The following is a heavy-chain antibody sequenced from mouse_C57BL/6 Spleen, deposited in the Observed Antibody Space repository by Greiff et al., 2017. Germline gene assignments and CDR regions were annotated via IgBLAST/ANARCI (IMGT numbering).Heavy chain of an antibody. CDR3: TREGDLPYAMDY. CDR2: ISSGGDYL. V-gene: IGHV5-9-1*02. Sequence: EVMLVESGEGLVKPGGSLKLSCAASGFTFSSYAMSWVRQTPEKRLEWVAYISSGGDYLYYADTVKGRFTISRDNARNTLYLQMSSLKSEDTAMYYCTREGDLPYAMDYWGQGTSVTVSS. CDR1: GFTFSSYA. J-gene: IGHJ4*01.